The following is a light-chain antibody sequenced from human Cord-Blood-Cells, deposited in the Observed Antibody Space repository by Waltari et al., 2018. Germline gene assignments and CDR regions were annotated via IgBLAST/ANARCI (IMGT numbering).Light chain of an antibody. CDR3: QQYGSSPCT. CDR1: QSVSSNY. Sequence: EIVLTQSPGTLSLSPGERATLSCRASQSVSSNYLAWYQQKPGKAPRLLIYGASSRATGIPDRFSGSGSGTDFTLTISRLEPEDFAVYYCQQYGSSPCTFGQGTKLEIK. J-gene: IGKJ2*02. CDR2: GAS. V-gene: IGKV3-20*01.